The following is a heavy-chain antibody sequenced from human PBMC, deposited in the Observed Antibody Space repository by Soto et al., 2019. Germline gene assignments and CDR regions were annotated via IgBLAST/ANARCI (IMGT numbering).Heavy chain of an antibody. D-gene: IGHD2-21*02. V-gene: IGHV3-33*01. CDR3: ARKYCGGDCYSNYYYGMDV. Sequence: ESGGGVVQPGRSLRLSCAASGFTFSSYGMHWVRQAPGKGLEWVAVIWYDGSNKYYADSVKGRFTISRDNSKNTLYLQMNSLRAEDTAVYYCARKYCGGDCYSNYYYGMDVWGQGTTVTVSS. J-gene: IGHJ6*02. CDR1: GFTFSSYG. CDR2: IWYDGSNK.